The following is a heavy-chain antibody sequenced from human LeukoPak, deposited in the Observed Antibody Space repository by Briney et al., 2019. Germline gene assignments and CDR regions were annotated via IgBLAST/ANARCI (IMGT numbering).Heavy chain of an antibody. V-gene: IGHV4-34*01. D-gene: IGHD2-21*01. CDR1: GGSFSGYY. Sequence: PSETLSLTCAVYGGSFSGYYWSWIRQPPGKGLEWIGEINHSGSTNYNPSLKSRVTISVDTSKNQFSLKLSSVNAADTAVYYCASRYCGGDCYSDYWGQGTLVTVSS. CDR3: ASRYCGGDCYSDY. CDR2: INHSGST. J-gene: IGHJ4*02.